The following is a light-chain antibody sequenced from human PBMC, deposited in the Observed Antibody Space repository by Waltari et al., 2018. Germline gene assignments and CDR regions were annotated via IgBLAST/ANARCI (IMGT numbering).Light chain of an antibody. J-gene: IGKJ4*01. V-gene: IGKV1-9*01. Sequence: DIQLTQSPSFLSASVGDRVTITCRASQGISSYLVWYQQKPGKAPKVLISAASTLQTGVPSRFSGSGSGTEFTLTISSLQPEDFATYYCHQVNTYPLTFGGGTKVEIK. CDR3: HQVNTYPLT. CDR2: AAS. CDR1: QGISSY.